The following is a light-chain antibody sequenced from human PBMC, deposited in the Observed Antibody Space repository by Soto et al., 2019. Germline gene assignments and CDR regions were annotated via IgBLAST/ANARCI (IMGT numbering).Light chain of an antibody. CDR1: QSVSSRY. Sequence: DIVMTQSPDILSVSPGERATLSCRASQSVSSRYLAWYQQKPGQARRLLIYGASTRATGIPDRFSGSGSETDFTLPISRLEPEDFTVYHCQQYGNSPWTFGQGTKVDI. CDR2: GAS. J-gene: IGKJ1*01. V-gene: IGKV3-20*01. CDR3: QQYGNSPWT.